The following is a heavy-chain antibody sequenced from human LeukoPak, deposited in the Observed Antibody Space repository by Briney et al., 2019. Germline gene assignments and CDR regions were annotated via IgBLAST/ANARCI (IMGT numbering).Heavy chain of an antibody. CDR2: FDPEDGET. D-gene: IGHD2-21*02. CDR1: GYTLTELS. CDR3: ARYLRHIVVVTATNYGMDV. V-gene: IGHV1-24*01. Sequence: ASVKVSCTVSGYTLTELSMHWVRQAPGKGLEWMGGFDPEDGETIYAQKFQGRVTMTRNTSISTAYMELSSLRSEDTAVYYCARYLRHIVVVTATNYGMDVWGQGTTVTVSS. J-gene: IGHJ6*02.